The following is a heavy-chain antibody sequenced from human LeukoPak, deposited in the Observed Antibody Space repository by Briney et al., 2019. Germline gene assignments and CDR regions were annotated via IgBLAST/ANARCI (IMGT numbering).Heavy chain of an antibody. Sequence: GESLKISCKGSGYSFTSYWIGWVRQMPGKGLEWMGIIYPGDADTRYSPSFQGQVTISADKSISTADLQWSSLKASDTAMYYCARREGEGSYQDNFFDYWGQGTLVTVSS. D-gene: IGHD3-16*02. J-gene: IGHJ4*02. CDR3: ARREGEGSYQDNFFDY. V-gene: IGHV5-51*01. CDR2: IYPGDADT. CDR1: GYSFTSYW.